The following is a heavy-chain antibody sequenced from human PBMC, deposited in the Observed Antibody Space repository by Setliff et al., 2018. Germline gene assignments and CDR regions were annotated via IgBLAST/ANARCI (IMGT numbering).Heavy chain of an antibody. CDR2: LYNSGSA. D-gene: IGHD3-3*01. CDR3: ARMSGFLYMDV. CDR1: GDSISLYY. V-gene: IGHV4-59*08. J-gene: IGHJ6*03. Sequence: SETLSLTCTVSGDSISLYYWSWIRQPPGKGLEWIGYLYNSGSAKYNPSLKSRVTISLDTSKNQFSLKLSSVTAADTAVYYCARMSGFLYMDVWGKGTTVTVSS.